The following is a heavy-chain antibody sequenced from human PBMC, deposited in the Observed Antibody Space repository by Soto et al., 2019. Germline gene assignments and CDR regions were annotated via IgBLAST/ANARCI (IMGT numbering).Heavy chain of an antibody. CDR3: ARIGYYDFWSGYKFDY. Sequence: SETLSLTCTVSGGSISSSSYYWGWIRQPPGKGLEWIVSIYYSGSTYYNPSLKSRVTISVDTSKNQFSLKLSSVTAADTAVYYCARIGYYDFWSGYKFDYWGQGTLVTVSS. J-gene: IGHJ4*02. CDR2: IYYSGST. D-gene: IGHD3-3*01. CDR1: GGSISSSSYY. V-gene: IGHV4-39*01.